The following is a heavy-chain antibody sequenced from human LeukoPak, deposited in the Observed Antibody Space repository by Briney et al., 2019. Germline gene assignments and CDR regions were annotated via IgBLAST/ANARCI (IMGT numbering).Heavy chain of an antibody. CDR3: AIRRGRIDY. CDR2: FDPEDGET. V-gene: IGHV1-24*01. Sequence: GASVKVSCKVSGYTLTELSMHWVRQAPGKGLEWMGGFDPEDGETIYAQKFQGRVTTTEDTSTDTAYMELSSLRSEDTAVYYCAIRRGRIDYWGQGTLVTVSS. J-gene: IGHJ4*02. CDR1: GYTLTELS. D-gene: IGHD1-14*01.